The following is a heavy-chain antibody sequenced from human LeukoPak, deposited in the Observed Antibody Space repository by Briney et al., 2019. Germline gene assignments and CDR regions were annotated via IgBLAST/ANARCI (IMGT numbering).Heavy chain of an antibody. CDR3: ARGSRYDSSGYYQTPYYLDY. CDR1: GFTFSSYG. V-gene: IGHV3-33*01. CDR2: IWYDGSNK. J-gene: IGHJ4*02. D-gene: IGHD3-22*01. Sequence: PGGSLRLSCAASGFTFSSYGMHWVRQAPGKGLEWVAVIWYDGSNKYYADSVKDRFTISRDNSKNTLYLQMNSLRAEDTAVYYCARGSRYDSSGYYQTPYYLDYWGQGTLVTVSS.